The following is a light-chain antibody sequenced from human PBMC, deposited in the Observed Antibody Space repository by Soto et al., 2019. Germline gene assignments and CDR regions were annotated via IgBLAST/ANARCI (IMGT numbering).Light chain of an antibody. Sequence: EVVFTQSPATLSVSPGARATLSCRASQSVSSNLAWYQQKPGQAPRLLIYGASTRATGIPARFSGSVSGTEFTLTISSLQSEDFAAYDGQQYNNWPPLTFGQGTRLEIK. V-gene: IGKV3-15*01. CDR3: QQYNNWPPLT. J-gene: IGKJ5*01. CDR2: GAS. CDR1: QSVSSN.